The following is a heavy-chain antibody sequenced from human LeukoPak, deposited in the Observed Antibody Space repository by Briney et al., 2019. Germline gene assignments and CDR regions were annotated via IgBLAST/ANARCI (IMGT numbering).Heavy chain of an antibody. J-gene: IGHJ3*02. CDR2: IYYTGNT. CDR3: ARHIDSPGSLFNDAFDI. CDR1: GGSISSSY. D-gene: IGHD1-14*01. Sequence: PSETLSLTCTVSGGSISSSYWSWIRQPPGKGLEWIGYIYYTGNTNYNPSLKSRVTISVDTSRNQFSLKLSSVTAADTAVYYCARHIDSPGSLFNDAFDIWGQGTMVTVSS. V-gene: IGHV4-59*08.